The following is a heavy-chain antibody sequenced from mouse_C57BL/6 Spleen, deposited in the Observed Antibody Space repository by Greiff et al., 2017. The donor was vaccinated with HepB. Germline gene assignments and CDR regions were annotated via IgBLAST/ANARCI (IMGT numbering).Heavy chain of an antibody. Sequence: EVMLVESGPGMVKPSQSLSLTCTVTGYSITSGYDWHWIRHFPGNKLEWMGYISYSGSTNYNPSLKSRISITHDTSKNHFFLKLNSVTTEDTATYYCARGRGYDYVFDYWGQGTTLTVSS. V-gene: IGHV3-1*01. J-gene: IGHJ2*01. CDR3: ARGRGYDYVFDY. D-gene: IGHD2-4*01. CDR2: ISYSGST. CDR1: GYSITSGYD.